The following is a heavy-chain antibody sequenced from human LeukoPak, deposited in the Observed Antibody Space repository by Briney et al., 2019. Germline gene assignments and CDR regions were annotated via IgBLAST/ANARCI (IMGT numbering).Heavy chain of an antibody. V-gene: IGHV5-51*01. Sequence: GEALKISCKGSGYSFGSYWIGWVRQMPGKGLEWMGLSYPRDSDTRYSPSFQSQVTISAGPSISTAYLQWNSLKASDIAMYYCVRLGYCGGGSCYSRGSFDYWGQGTLVTVSS. CDR2: SYPRDSDT. CDR3: VRLGYCGGGSCYSRGSFDY. J-gene: IGHJ4*02. D-gene: IGHD2-15*01. CDR1: GYSFGSYW.